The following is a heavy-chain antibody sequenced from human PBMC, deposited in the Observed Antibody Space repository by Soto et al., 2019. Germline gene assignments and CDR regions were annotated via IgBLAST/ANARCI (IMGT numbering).Heavy chain of an antibody. CDR2: ISSSSSYI. Sequence: PGGSLRLSCAASGFTFSSYSMNWVRQAPGKGPEWVSSISSSSSYIYYADSVKGRFTISRDNAKNSLYLQMNSLRAEDTAVYYCATGPLPRHYYYGMDVWGQGTTVTVSS. CDR3: ATGPLPRHYYYGMDV. V-gene: IGHV3-21*01. CDR1: GFTFSSYS. J-gene: IGHJ6*02.